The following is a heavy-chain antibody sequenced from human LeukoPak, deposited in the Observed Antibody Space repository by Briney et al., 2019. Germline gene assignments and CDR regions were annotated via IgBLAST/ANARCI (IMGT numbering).Heavy chain of an antibody. D-gene: IGHD5/OR15-5a*01. V-gene: IGHV3-30-3*01. CDR2: SSSDETYK. J-gene: IGHJ4*02. CDR3: ARSVSGVWLFDY. Sequence: GGSLRLSCAASGFPFTVYPTHRVRQAPGKGREWVSVSSSDETYKFYADSMRGRFTISRDNSKNRLYLQMSDLRAEDTAVYFCARSVSGVWLFDYWGPGTLLTVSS. CDR1: GFPFTVYP.